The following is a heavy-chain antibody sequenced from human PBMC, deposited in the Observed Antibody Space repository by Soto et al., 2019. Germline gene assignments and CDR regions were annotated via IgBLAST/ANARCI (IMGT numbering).Heavy chain of an antibody. V-gene: IGHV1-69*01. CDR2: IIPILGTA. Sequence: QVQLVQSGAEVKKPGSSVKVSCKASGGTFSSYAISWVRQAPGQGLEWMGGIIPILGTANYAQNFQGRVTITADESTSTAYMEMSSMRSEDTAVYYCARDSVGTTVAFGMDVWGQGTTVTVAS. D-gene: IGHD4-17*01. CDR3: ARDSVGTTVAFGMDV. CDR1: GGTFSSYA. J-gene: IGHJ6*02.